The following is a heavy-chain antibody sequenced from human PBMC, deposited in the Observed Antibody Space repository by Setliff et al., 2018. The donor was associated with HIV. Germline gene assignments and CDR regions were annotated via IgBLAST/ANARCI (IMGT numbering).Heavy chain of an antibody. CDR3: TTELGGSYYGWNY. CDR1: GFTFKIYA. D-gene: IGHD1-26*01. Sequence: QPGGSLRLSCKASGFTFKIYAMSWLRQAPGKGLEWVSAISNSGGNTYYADSVKGRFTISRDNSKNTLYLQMNSLKTEDTAVYYCTTELGGSYYGWNYWGQGTLVTVSS. CDR2: ISNSGGNT. J-gene: IGHJ4*02. V-gene: IGHV3-23*01.